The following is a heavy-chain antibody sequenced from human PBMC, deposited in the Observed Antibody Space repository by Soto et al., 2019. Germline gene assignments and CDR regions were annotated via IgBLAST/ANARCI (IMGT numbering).Heavy chain of an antibody. Sequence: SQTLSLTCAISGDSVSSNSAAWNWIRPSPSRGLEWLGRTYYRSKWYNDYAVSVKSRITINPDTSKNQFSLQLNSVTPEDTAVYYCARYVDIVATVPGYYYYGMDVWGQRTTV. CDR1: GDSVSSNSAA. V-gene: IGHV6-1*01. CDR3: ARYVDIVATVPGYYYYGMDV. D-gene: IGHD5-12*01. CDR2: TYYRSKWYN. J-gene: IGHJ6*02.